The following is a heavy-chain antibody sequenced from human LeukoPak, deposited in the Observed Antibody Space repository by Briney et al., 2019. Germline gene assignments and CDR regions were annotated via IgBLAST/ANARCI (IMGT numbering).Heavy chain of an antibody. CDR1: GYTFTSNY. J-gene: IGHJ4*02. V-gene: IGHV1-46*01. D-gene: IGHD2-2*01. CDR3: ARAPWVLVVPGPGVILDY. Sequence: EASVKVSCKASGYTFTSNYIHWVRQAPGQGLEWMGMIYPRDGSASYAQKFQGRVTVTRDTSTSTAYMELRSLRSDDTAVYYCARAPWVLVVPGPGVILDYWGQGTLVTVSS. CDR2: IYPRDGSA.